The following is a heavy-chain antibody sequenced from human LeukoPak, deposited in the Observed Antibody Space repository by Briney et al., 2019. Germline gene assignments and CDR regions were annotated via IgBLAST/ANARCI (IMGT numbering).Heavy chain of an antibody. Sequence: SETLSLTCTVSGGSISSSPYYWGWIRQPPGKGLEWIGNIYYGGSTYYNPSLKSRVTISVDTSKNQFSLKLSSVTAADTAVYFCARLSPWEFTYYYYYMDVWGKGTTVTVSS. CDR3: ARLSPWEFTYYYYYMDV. D-gene: IGHD3-10*01. CDR2: IYYGGST. CDR1: GGSISSSPYY. J-gene: IGHJ6*03. V-gene: IGHV4-39*01.